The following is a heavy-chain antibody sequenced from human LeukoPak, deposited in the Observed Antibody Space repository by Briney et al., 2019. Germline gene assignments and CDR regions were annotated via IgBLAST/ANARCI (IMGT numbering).Heavy chain of an antibody. V-gene: IGHV3-7*01. D-gene: IGHD5-12*01. Sequence: GGSLRLSCAASGFTFSSYWMSWVRQAPGKGLEWVANIKQDGSEKYYVDSVKGRFTISRDNAKNSLYLQMNSLRAEDTAVYYCARAPLRLIVATIYYFDYWGQGTLVTVSS. CDR2: IKQDGSEK. CDR3: ARAPLRLIVATIYYFDY. J-gene: IGHJ4*02. CDR1: GFTFSSYW.